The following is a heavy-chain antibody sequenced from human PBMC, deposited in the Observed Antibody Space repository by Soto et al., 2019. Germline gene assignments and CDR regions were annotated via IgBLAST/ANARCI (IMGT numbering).Heavy chain of an antibody. CDR1: GGSVSSGSYY. Sequence: SETLSLTCTVSGGSVSSGSYYWSWIRQPPGKGLEWIGYRYYSGSTNYNPSLKSRVTISVDTSKNQFSLKLSSVTAADTAVYYCARMSHAVAGSYFYYCGQRALVTVSA. J-gene: IGHJ4*02. CDR3: ARMSHAVAGSYFYY. CDR2: RYYSGST. V-gene: IGHV4-61*01. D-gene: IGHD6-19*01.